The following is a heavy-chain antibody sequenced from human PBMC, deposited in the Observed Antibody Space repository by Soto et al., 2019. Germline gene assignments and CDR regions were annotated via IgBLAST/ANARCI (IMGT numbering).Heavy chain of an antibody. J-gene: IGHJ4*02. V-gene: IGHV1-46*01. CDR1: GYTFTSYY. Sequence: QVQLVQSGAEVKKPGASVKVSCKASGYTFTSYYMHWVRQAPGQGIEWVGIINHSCGSTSYAQKFQGRVTMTRDTYRSTVYMELSSLRSEDTAVYYCARGGSGSYTYYFDYWGQGTLVTVSS. D-gene: IGHD1-26*01. CDR3: ARGGSGSYTYYFDY. CDR2: INHSCGST.